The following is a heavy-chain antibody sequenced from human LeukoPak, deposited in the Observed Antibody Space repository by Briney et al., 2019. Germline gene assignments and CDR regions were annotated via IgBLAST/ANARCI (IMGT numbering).Heavy chain of an antibody. D-gene: IGHD2-2*01. J-gene: IGHJ4*02. CDR1: GGTFSSYT. Sequence: GSSVEVSCKASGGTFSSYTISWVRQAPGQGLEWMGRIIPILGIANYAQKFQGRVTITADKSTSTAYMELSSLRSEDTAVYYCARDLGYCSSTSCDHDYWGQGTLVTVSS. CDR2: IIPILGIA. V-gene: IGHV1-69*04. CDR3: ARDLGYCSSTSCDHDY.